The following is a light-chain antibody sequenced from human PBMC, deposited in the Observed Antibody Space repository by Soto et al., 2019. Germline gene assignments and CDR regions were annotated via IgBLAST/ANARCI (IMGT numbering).Light chain of an antibody. Sequence: QSVLTQPPSVSAAPGQKVTISCSGSTSNIGDNHVSWYQHLPGTAPKLLIFDSEERPSGIPDRFSASKSGTSATLGITGLQTGDEADYYCATWDSRLSVGIFGGGTKVTVL. CDR3: ATWDSRLSVGI. CDR2: DSE. V-gene: IGLV1-51*01. J-gene: IGLJ2*01. CDR1: TSNIGDNH.